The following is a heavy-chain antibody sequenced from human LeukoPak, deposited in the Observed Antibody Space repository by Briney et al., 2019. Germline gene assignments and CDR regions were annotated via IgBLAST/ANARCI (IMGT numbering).Heavy chain of an antibody. CDR1: GXFISSFY. CDR2: IYHSGAT. Sequence: SETLSLTCTVSGXFISSFYWTWIRQPPGKGLEWIGYIYHSGATNYNPSLKSRVTISVATSKNQFSLKLSSVTAADTAIYYCARRVAVRPVYGFDIWGQGTMVTVSS. J-gene: IGHJ3*02. D-gene: IGHD6-6*01. CDR3: ARRVAVRPVYGFDI. V-gene: IGHV4-59*01.